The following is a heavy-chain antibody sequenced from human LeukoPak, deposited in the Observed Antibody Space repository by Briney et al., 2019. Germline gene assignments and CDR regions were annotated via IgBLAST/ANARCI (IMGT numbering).Heavy chain of an antibody. CDR2: ISDSGKTK. CDR3: ARDYSGWSLDP. CDR1: GFTFSSSE. Sequence: GGSLRLSCAASGFTFSSSEMNWVRQAPGKGLEWVSYISDSGKTKYYADSVKGRFTISRDNAKNSLYLQMNSLRAEDTAVYYCARDYSGWSLDPWGQGTLVTVSS. D-gene: IGHD5-12*01. V-gene: IGHV3-48*03. J-gene: IGHJ5*02.